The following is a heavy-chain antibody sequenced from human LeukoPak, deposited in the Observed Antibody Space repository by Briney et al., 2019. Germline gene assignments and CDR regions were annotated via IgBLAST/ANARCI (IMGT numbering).Heavy chain of an antibody. CDR2: ISAYSGNT. J-gene: IGHJ5*02. D-gene: IGHD2-2*01. Sequence: ASVKVSCKASGYTFTSYGISWVRQAPGQGLEWMGWISAYSGNTNYAQKLQGRVTMTTDRSTSTAYMELRSLRSDDTAVYYCARGYCSSTSCYSADWFDPWGQGTLVTVSS. V-gene: IGHV1-18*01. CDR1: GYTFTSYG. CDR3: ARGYCSSTSCYSADWFDP.